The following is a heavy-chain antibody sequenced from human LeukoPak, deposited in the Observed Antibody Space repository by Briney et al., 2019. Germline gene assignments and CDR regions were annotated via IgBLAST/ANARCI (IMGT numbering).Heavy chain of an antibody. CDR1: GYTFTGYY. D-gene: IGHD1-26*01. CDR3: ARVRMWELLVRWLHFDY. Sequence: ASVKVSCKASGYTFTGYYMHWVRQAPGQGLEWMGWINPNSGGTNYAQKFQGRVTMTRDTSISTAYMELSRLRSDDTAVYYCARVRMWELLVRWLHFDYWGQGTLVTVSS. J-gene: IGHJ4*02. V-gene: IGHV1-2*02. CDR2: INPNSGGT.